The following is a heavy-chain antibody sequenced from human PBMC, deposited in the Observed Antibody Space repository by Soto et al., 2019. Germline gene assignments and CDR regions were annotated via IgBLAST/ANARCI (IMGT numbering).Heavy chain of an antibody. D-gene: IGHD3-3*01. J-gene: IGHJ6*02. CDR1: GFTFSSYG. V-gene: IGHV3-33*01. CDR3: ARDLSDFWGYYYSMDV. Sequence: QVQLVESGGGVVQPGRSLRLSCAASGFTFSSYGMHWVRQAPGKGLEWVAVIWYDGSNTYYADSVKGRFTISRDNSKKTLYLQMNSLRAEDTAVYYCARDLSDFWGYYYSMDVLGQGTTVTVSS. CDR2: IWYDGSNT.